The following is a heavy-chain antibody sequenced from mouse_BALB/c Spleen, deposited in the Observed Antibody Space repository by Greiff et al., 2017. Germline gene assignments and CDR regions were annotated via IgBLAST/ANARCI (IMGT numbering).Heavy chain of an antibody. CDR3: ARVRGNFAMDY. CDR2: IWGDGST. Sequence: VQLQQSGPGLVAPSQSLSITCTVSGFSLTGYGVNWVRQPPGKGLEWLGMIWGDGSTDYNSALKSRLSISKDNSKSQVFLKMNSLQTDDTARYYCARVRGNFAMDYWGQGTSVTVSS. V-gene: IGHV2-6-7*01. CDR1: GFSLTGYG. J-gene: IGHJ4*01. D-gene: IGHD2-1*01.